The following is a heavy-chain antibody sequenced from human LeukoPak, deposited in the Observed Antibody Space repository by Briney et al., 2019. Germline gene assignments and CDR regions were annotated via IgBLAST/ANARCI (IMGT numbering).Heavy chain of an antibody. Sequence: SETLSLTCSVSGGSIRSYYWSWIRQSPGKGLEWIGHIHYSGSTNYNPSLQSRVTISVDTSRNQFSLKLSSVTGADSAVYFCARHAAYSYNEMDVWGQGTTVTVSS. D-gene: IGHD4-11*01. V-gene: IGHV4-59*08. CDR1: GGSIRSYY. CDR2: IHYSGST. CDR3: ARHAAYSYNEMDV. J-gene: IGHJ6*02.